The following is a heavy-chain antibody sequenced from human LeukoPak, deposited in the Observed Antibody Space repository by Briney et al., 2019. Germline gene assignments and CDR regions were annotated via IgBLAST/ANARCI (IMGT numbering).Heavy chain of an antibody. CDR1: GFTVNSKS. V-gene: IGHV3-66*01. Sequence: GGSLRLSCVVSGFTVNSKSMTWVRQAPGKGLEWVSVTYGGGTTKYADSVERRCANSRDSSKSTLFLQTNSLRVDDTSLYFCAREKDYHGPGNPGGFDLWGQGTLVTVSS. J-gene: IGHJ4*02. D-gene: IGHD3-10*01. CDR3: AREKDYHGPGNPGGFDL. CDR2: TYGGGTT.